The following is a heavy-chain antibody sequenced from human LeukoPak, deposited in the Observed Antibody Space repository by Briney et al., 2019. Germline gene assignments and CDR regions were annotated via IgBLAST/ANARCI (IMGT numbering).Heavy chain of an antibody. J-gene: IGHJ4*02. CDR3: ARVFLNYCSSTSCNTPDY. Sequence: ASVKVSCKASGYTFTSYAMHWVRQAPGQRLEWMGWINAGNGNTKYSQKFQGRVTITRDTSASTAYMELSSLRSEDTAVYYCARVFLNYCSSTSCNTPDYWGQGTLVTVSS. CDR1: GYTFTSYA. CDR2: INAGNGNT. D-gene: IGHD2-2*02. V-gene: IGHV1-3*01.